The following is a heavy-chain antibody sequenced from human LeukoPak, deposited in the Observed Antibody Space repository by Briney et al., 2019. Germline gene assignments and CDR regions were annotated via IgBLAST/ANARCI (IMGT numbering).Heavy chain of an antibody. V-gene: IGHV4-59*12. CDR2: IYSSGSI. CDR1: GGSISGFY. D-gene: IGHD3-16*01. Sequence: PSETLSLTCTVSGGSISGFYWSWIRQPPGKGLEWIGYIYSSGSINYNPSLKSRVTISVDTSKNQFSLKLSSVTAADTAVYYCARDLRGALGGYWGQGTLVTVSS. CDR3: ARDLRGALGGY. J-gene: IGHJ4*02.